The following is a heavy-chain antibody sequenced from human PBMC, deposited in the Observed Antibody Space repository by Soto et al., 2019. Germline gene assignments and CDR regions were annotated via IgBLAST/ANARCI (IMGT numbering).Heavy chain of an antibody. CDR2: IYWNDDK. CDR3: AHSPWGAAPDY. CDR1: GFPVSARGVG. J-gene: IGHJ4*02. V-gene: IGHV2-5*01. D-gene: IGHD3-16*01. Sequence: LKLVNPTQALTLTCTVAGFPVSARGVGVGWIRQPPGKALEWLGIIYWNDDKRYSPSLKSRLTITKDTSKNQVVLTMTNMDPVDTATYYCAHSPWGAAPDYWGEGTPVTVSS.